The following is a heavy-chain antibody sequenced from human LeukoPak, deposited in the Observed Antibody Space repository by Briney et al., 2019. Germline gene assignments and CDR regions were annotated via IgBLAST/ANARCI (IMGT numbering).Heavy chain of an antibody. J-gene: IGHJ4*02. CDR1: GGSFSSSNW. Sequence: PSGTLSLTCAVSGGSFSSSNWWSWVRQPPGKGLEWIGEIYHSGTTNYNPSLKSRVTISVDKSKNQFSLKLSSVPAADTAVYYCARGPTVAGTWDYWGQGTLVTVSS. D-gene: IGHD6-19*01. CDR2: IYHSGTT. CDR3: ARGPTVAGTWDY. V-gene: IGHV4-4*02.